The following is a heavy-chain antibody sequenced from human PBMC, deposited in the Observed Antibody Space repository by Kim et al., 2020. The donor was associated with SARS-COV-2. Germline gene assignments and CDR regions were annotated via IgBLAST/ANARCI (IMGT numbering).Heavy chain of an antibody. CDR2: IYSGGST. Sequence: GGSLRLSCAASGFTVSSNYMSWVRQAPGKGLEWVSVIYSGGSTYYADSVKGRFTISRHNSKNTLYLQMNSLRAEDTAVYYCARVTITMLDDWFDPWGQGTLVTVSS. J-gene: IGHJ5*02. CDR3: ARVTITMLDDWFDP. D-gene: IGHD3-10*02. CDR1: GFTVSSNY. V-gene: IGHV3-53*04.